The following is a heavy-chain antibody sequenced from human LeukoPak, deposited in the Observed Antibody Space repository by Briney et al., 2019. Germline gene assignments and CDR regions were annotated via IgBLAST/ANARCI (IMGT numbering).Heavy chain of an antibody. V-gene: IGHV3-21*01. J-gene: IGHJ6*03. CDR3: ARDGPSSSWLGGYYYYMDV. CDR1: GFTFSRYT. CDR2: ISSSGYYI. Sequence: GGSLRLSCAASGFTFSRYTMNWVRQAPGKGLEWVSSISSSGYYIYQADSVKGRFTISRDNAKNSLYLQMNSLRAEDTAVYYCARDGPSSSWLGGYYYYMDVWGKGTTVTVSS. D-gene: IGHD6-13*01.